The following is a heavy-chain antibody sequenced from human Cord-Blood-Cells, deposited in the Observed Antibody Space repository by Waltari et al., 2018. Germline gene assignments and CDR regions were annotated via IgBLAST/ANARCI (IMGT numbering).Heavy chain of an antibody. J-gene: IGHJ4*02. Sequence: QVQLVQSGAEVKKPGASVKVSCKASGYTFTGYYMHWVRQAPGQGLEWMGWINPNSGGTNDAQKLQGRVTMTRDTSISTAYMERSRLRSDDTAVYYCARLSYCSGGSCYDDYWGQGTLVTVSS. CDR1: GYTFTGYY. D-gene: IGHD2-15*01. CDR2: INPNSGGT. CDR3: ARLSYCSGGSCYDDY. V-gene: IGHV1-2*02.